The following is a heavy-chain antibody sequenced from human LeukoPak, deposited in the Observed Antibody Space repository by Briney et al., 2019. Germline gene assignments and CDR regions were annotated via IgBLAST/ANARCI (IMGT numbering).Heavy chain of an antibody. Sequence: PGGSLRLSCAASGFTFSSYGMPWVRQAPGKGLEWVAVIWYDGSNKYYADSVKGRFTISRDNSKNTLYLQMNSLRAEDTAVYYCAKDLYYYDSSGYGPKWGQGTLVTVSS. J-gene: IGHJ4*02. CDR1: GFTFSSYG. V-gene: IGHV3-33*06. D-gene: IGHD3-22*01. CDR2: IWYDGSNK. CDR3: AKDLYYYDSSGYGPK.